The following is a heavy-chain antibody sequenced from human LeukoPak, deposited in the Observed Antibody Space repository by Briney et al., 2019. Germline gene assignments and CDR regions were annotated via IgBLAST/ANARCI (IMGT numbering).Heavy chain of an antibody. J-gene: IGHJ4*02. CDR2: IFYSGST. CDR3: ARGGWNKFDY. Sequence: SETLSLTCTVSGGSISSYYWSWIRQPPGKGLEWIGFIFYSGSTNYNPSLKSRVTISVDTSKNQFSLKLSSVTAADTAVYYCARGGWNKFDYWGQGTLVTVSS. D-gene: IGHD3-22*01. CDR1: GGSISSYY. V-gene: IGHV4-59*01.